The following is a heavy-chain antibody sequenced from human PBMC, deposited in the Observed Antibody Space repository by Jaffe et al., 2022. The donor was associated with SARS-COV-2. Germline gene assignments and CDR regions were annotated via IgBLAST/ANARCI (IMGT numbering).Heavy chain of an antibody. Sequence: EVQLVQSGAEVKKPGESLKISCKGSGYSFTSYWIGWVRQMPGKGLEWMGIIYPGDSDTRYSPSFQGQVTISADKSISTAYLQWSSLKASDTAMYYCARHGVTGYYGSGSYYNAIYYGMDVWGQGTTVTVSS. D-gene: IGHD3-10*01. CDR3: ARHGVTGYYGSGSYYNAIYYGMDV. V-gene: IGHV5-51*01. CDR1: GYSFTSYW. CDR2: IYPGDSDT. J-gene: IGHJ6*02.